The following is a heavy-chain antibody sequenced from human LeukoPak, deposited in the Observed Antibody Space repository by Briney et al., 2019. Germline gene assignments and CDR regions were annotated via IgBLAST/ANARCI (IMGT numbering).Heavy chain of an antibody. D-gene: IGHD3-10*01. CDR3: ARDWEVGELRYYFDY. J-gene: IGHJ4*02. V-gene: IGHV3-30-3*01. CDR2: ISYDGSNK. Sequence: GGSLRLSCAASGFTFSIYAMHWVRQAPGKGLERVAVISYDGSNKYYADSVKGRFTISRDNSKNTLYLQMNSLRAEDTAVYYCARDWEVGELRYYFDYWGQGTLVTVSS. CDR1: GFTFSIYA.